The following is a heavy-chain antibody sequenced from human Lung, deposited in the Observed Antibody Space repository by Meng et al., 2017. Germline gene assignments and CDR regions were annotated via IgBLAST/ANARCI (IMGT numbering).Heavy chain of an antibody. D-gene: IGHD4-11*01. CDR3: ARGPTTMAHDFDY. V-gene: IGHV4-34*01. Sequence: QWELQRWGPGRFKTPGALSLTCVVSGGSFSDYYWSLLRQPPGQGLEWIGEINHSGSTNSNLSLESRATRSIDTSQNNLSLKLSSVTAADSAVYYCARGPTTMAHDFDYWGQGTLVTVSS. J-gene: IGHJ4*02. CDR1: GGSFSDYY. CDR2: INHSGST.